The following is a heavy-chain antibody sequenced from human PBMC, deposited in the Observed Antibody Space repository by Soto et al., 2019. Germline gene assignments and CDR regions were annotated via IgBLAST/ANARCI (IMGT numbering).Heavy chain of an antibody. CDR2: IYPGDSDT. CDR3: ARLNCGGDCYSAMDV. Sequence: GESLKISCKGSGYSFTSYWIGWVRQMPGKGLEWMGIIYPGDSDTRYSPSFQGQVTISADKSISTAYLQWSGLKASDTAMYYCARLNCGGDCYSAMDVWGQGTTVTVSS. J-gene: IGHJ6*02. D-gene: IGHD2-21*02. CDR1: GYSFTSYW. V-gene: IGHV5-51*01.